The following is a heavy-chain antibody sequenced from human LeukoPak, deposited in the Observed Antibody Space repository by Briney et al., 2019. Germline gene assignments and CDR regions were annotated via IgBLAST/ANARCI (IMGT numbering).Heavy chain of an antibody. CDR2: IIPIFGTA. CDR1: GGTFSSYA. D-gene: IGHD2-15*01. Sequence: SVKVSCKASGGTFSSYAISWVRQAPGQGLEGMGGIIPIFGTANYAQKFQGGVTITTDESTSTAYMELSSLRSEDTAVYYCARSPNPSGGTGYNWFDPWGQGTLVTVSS. CDR3: ARSPNPSGGTGYNWFDP. J-gene: IGHJ5*02. V-gene: IGHV1-69*05.